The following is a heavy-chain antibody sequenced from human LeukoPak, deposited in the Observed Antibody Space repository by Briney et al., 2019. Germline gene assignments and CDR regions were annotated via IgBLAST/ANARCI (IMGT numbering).Heavy chain of an antibody. CDR3: ARAPRYYLRGYYYYYMDV. CDR1: GGSFSGYY. CDR2: INHSGST. V-gene: IGHV4-34*01. D-gene: IGHD3-10*02. Sequence: SETLSLTCAVYGGSFSGYYWSWIRQPPGKGLEWIGEINHSGSTNYNPSLKSRVTISVDTSKNQFSLKLSSVTAADTAVYYCARAPRYYLRGYYYYYMDVWGKGTTVTVSS. J-gene: IGHJ6*03.